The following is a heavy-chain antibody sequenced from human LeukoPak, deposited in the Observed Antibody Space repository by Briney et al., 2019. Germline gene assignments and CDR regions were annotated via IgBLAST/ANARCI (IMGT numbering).Heavy chain of an antibody. CDR1: GGTFSSYA. D-gene: IGHD1-1*01. CDR2: LYPGDSDT. CDR3: ARHETGPYFDY. Sequence: KVSCKASGGTFSSYAISWVRQMPGKGLESMGILYPGDSDTRYSPSFQGQVTISADKSISTAYLQWSSLKASDTAMYYCARHETGPYFDYWGQGTLVTVSS. J-gene: IGHJ4*02. V-gene: IGHV5-51*01.